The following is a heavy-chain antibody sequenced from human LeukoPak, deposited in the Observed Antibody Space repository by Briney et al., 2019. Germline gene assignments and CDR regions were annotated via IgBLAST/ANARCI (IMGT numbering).Heavy chain of an antibody. V-gene: IGHV3-7*03. CDR2: IKQDGSEQ. J-gene: IGHJ4*02. Sequence: GGSLRLSCVASGFTFSSYWMSWVRQAPGKGPEWVANIKQDGSEQYYVDFVKGRFTISRDNAKNSLYLQMNSLRGEDTAVYYCARVAKYYYDSSGYPPYWGQGTLVTVSS. D-gene: IGHD3-22*01. CDR1: GFTFSSYW. CDR3: ARVAKYYYDSSGYPPY.